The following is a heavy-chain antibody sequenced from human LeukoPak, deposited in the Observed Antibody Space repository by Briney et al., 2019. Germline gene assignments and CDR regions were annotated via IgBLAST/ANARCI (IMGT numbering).Heavy chain of an antibody. D-gene: IGHD1-26*01. CDR3: ARVGATQFDY. CDR1: GGTFSSYA. V-gene: IGHV1-69*04. Sequence: ASVKVSCKASGGTFSSYAISWVRQAPGQGLEWMGRIIPILSIANYAQKFQGRVTITADKSTSTAYMELSSLRSEDTAVYYCARVGATQFDYWGQGTLVTVSS. J-gene: IGHJ4*02. CDR2: IIPILSIA.